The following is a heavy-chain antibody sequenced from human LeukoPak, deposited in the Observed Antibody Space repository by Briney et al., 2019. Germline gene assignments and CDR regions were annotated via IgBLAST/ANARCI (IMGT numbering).Heavy chain of an antibody. CDR3: ARGGYDDGGPIFDY. CDR2: IYYSGST. V-gene: IGHV4-59*01. CDR1: GGSISSYY. Sequence: PSETLSLTCTVSGGSISSYYWSWIRQPPGKGLEWIGYIYYSGSTNYNPSLKSRVTISVDTSKNQFSLKLSSVPAADTAVYYCARGGYDDGGPIFDYWGQGTLVTVSS. J-gene: IGHJ4*02. D-gene: IGHD5-12*01.